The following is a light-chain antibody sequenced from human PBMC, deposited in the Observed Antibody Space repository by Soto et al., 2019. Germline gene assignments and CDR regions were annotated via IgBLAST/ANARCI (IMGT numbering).Light chain of an antibody. Sequence: DIQMTQSPSTLSASVGDRVTITCRASQSISSWLAWYQQKPGKAPKLLIYDASSLESGVPSRFSGSGSGTELNLTISSLQPDDFATYYCQQYNSYSPWTLGQGTKVEIK. J-gene: IGKJ1*01. CDR1: QSISSW. CDR2: DAS. V-gene: IGKV1-5*01. CDR3: QQYNSYSPWT.